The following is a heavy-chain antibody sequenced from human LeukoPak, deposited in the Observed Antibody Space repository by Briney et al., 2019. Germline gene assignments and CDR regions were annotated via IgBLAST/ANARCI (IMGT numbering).Heavy chain of an antibody. CDR1: GFTFSSYA. Sequence: GGSLRLSCAASGFTFSSYAMSWVRQAPGKGLEWVSAISGSGGSTYYADSVKGRFTISRDNAKNSLYLQMNSLRAEDTAVYYCARDKLRGIFDYWGQGTLVTVSS. D-gene: IGHD4-17*01. V-gene: IGHV3-23*01. CDR3: ARDKLRGIFDY. J-gene: IGHJ4*02. CDR2: ISGSGGST.